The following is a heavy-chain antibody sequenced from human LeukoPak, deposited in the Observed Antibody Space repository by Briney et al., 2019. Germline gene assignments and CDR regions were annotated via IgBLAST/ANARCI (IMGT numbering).Heavy chain of an antibody. CDR2: IFYSGSS. CDR3: ARGGAGDSSGYIDY. CDR1: GGSISSSSYY. D-gene: IGHD3-22*01. J-gene: IGHJ4*02. V-gene: IGHV4-39*07. Sequence: SETLSLTCTVSGGSISSSSYYWGWIRQPPGKGLEWIGSIFYSGSSYYSPSLKSRVTISVDTSKKQFSLKLSSVTAADTAVYYCARGGAGDSSGYIDYWGQGTLVTVSS.